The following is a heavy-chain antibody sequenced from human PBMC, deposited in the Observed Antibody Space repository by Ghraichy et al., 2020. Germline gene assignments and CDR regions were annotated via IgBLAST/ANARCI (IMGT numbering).Heavy chain of an antibody. J-gene: IGHJ4*02. V-gene: IGHV4-34*01. CDR1: GGSFSDYY. CDR3: ERKTGPHSSGYLH. D-gene: IGHD3-22*01. Sequence: SETLSLTCAVYGGSFSDYYWSWIRQSPGKGLEWVGEINHSGTTNCSPSLKSRVTRSVDTSKNQFSLNLSSVTAAEAAVYYCERKTGPHSSGYLHWGQGILVTVS. CDR2: INHSGTT.